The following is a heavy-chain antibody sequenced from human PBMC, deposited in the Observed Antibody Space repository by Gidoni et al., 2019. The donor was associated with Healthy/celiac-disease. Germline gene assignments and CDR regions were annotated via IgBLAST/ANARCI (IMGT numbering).Heavy chain of an antibody. D-gene: IGHD3-22*01. J-gene: IGHJ4*02. Sequence: EVQLLESGGGLVQPGGSLRLSCAASGFTFSSYALSWFRQAPGKGLEWVSAISGSGGSTYYADSVKGRFTISRDNSKNTLYLQMNSLRAEDTAVYYCAKDEAYTYYYDSSGYHPIYFDYWGQGTLVTVSS. V-gene: IGHV3-23*01. CDR2: ISGSGGST. CDR1: GFTFSSYA. CDR3: AKDEAYTYYYDSSGYHPIYFDY.